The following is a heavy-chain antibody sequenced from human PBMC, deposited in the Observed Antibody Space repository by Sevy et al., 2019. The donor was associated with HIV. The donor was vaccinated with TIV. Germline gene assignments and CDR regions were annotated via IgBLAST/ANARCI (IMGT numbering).Heavy chain of an antibody. CDR2: ISHSGGST. CDR1: GFTFSSYA. Sequence: GGSLRLSCAASGFTFSSYAMNWVRQAPGKGLEWVSAISHSGGSTYYADSVKGRFTISRDNSKNTLYLQMNSLRAEDTAVYCCAKGTLVVPAVIYYYYGMDVWGQGTTVTVSS. CDR3: AKGTLVVPAVIYYYYGMDV. J-gene: IGHJ6*02. V-gene: IGHV3-23*01. D-gene: IGHD2-2*02.